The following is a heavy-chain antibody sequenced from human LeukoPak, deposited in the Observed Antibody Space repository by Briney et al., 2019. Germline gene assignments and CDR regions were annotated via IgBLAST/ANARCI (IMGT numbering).Heavy chain of an antibody. CDR2: INSDGSTT. Sequence: WGSLRLSCVASGFTFSNYWMHWVRQAPGKGLVWVSRINSDGSTTQYVDSVRGRLTISRDNAKNTLYLQMNSLRAEDTAVYYCARGGEDFWTGYYSDHWGQGTLVTVSS. J-gene: IGHJ4*02. D-gene: IGHD3/OR15-3a*01. CDR1: GFTFSNYW. CDR3: ARGGEDFWTGYYSDH. V-gene: IGHV3-74*03.